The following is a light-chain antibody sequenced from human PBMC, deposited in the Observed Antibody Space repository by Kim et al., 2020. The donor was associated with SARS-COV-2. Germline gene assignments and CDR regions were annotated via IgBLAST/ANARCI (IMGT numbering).Light chain of an antibody. Sequence: QRVTISCTGSSSNIGANYDVHWYQQLPGTAPKLLIHGSTNRPSGVPGRFSGSKSGASASLAITGLQAEDEADYYCQSYDTSLSGYVFGTGTKVTVL. CDR2: GST. CDR1: SSNIGANYD. CDR3: QSYDTSLSGYV. V-gene: IGLV1-40*03. J-gene: IGLJ1*01.